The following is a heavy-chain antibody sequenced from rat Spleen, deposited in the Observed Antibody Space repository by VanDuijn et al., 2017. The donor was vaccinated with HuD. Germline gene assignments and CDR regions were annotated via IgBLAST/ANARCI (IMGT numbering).Heavy chain of an antibody. CDR1: GFSLTDYS. CDR3: ARADIGAIYTDGI. CDR2: MWSGGRT. Sequence: EVQLKESGPGLVQPSQTLSLTCTVSGFSLTDYSIHWVRQPPGQGLEWMGVMWSGGRTAYNSALKSRLSISRDTSKSQVYLKMNSLQTEDTATYYCARADIGAIYTDGIWGQGVMVTVSS. D-gene: IGHD1-2*01. J-gene: IGHJ2*01. V-gene: IGHV2S63*01.